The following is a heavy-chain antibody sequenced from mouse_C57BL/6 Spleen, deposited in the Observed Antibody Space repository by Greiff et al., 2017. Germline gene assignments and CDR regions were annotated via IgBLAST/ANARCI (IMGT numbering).Heavy chain of an antibody. D-gene: IGHD2-4*01. Sequence: QVQLQQPGAELVKPGASVKLSCKASGYTFTSYWMHWVKQRPGQGLEWIGMIHPNSGSTNYNEKFKSKATLTVDKSSSTAYMQLSSLTSEDSAVYYCVIYYEDGRPYDIDYWGQGTTLTVSS. CDR1: GYTFTSYW. J-gene: IGHJ2*01. V-gene: IGHV1-64*01. CDR3: VIYYEDGRPYDIDY. CDR2: IHPNSGST.